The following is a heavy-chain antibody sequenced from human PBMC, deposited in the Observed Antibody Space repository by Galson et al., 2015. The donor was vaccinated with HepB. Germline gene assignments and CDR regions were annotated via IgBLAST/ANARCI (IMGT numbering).Heavy chain of an antibody. CDR1: GGSFSSYH. D-gene: IGHD3-3*01. J-gene: IGHJ6*01. CDR3: ARGKGRQVLLDYHYYGMDV. Sequence: ETLSLTCGVFGGSFSSYHWIWIRQSPTKGLEWIGEITQSGGAHSNPSLKSRVIISMDTSKNQFSLEVRSVTAADTAVYYCARGKGRQVLLDYHYYGMDVWGQGTTVSVSS. V-gene: IGHV4-34*01. CDR2: ITQSGGA.